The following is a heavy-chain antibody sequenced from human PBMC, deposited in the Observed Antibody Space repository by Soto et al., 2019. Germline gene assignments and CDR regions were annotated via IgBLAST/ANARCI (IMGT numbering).Heavy chain of an antibody. V-gene: IGHV4-31*03. J-gene: IGHJ5*02. Sequence: SETLSLTCTVSGGSISSGGYYWSWIRQHPGKGLEWIGYIYYSGSTYYNPSLKSRVTISVDKSNNQFSLKLSSVTAADTAVYYCAGEVGSSGWYVHWFDPWGQGTLVTVSS. D-gene: IGHD6-19*01. CDR2: IYYSGST. CDR3: AGEVGSSGWYVHWFDP. CDR1: GGSISSGGYY.